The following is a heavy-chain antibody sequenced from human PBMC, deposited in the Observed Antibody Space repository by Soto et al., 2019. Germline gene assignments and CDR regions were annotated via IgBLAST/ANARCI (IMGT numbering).Heavy chain of an antibody. D-gene: IGHD3-22*01. Sequence: ASVKVSCKASGYTFTSYGISWVRQAPGQGLEWMGWISAYNGNTNYAQKLQGRVTMTTDTSTSTAYMELRSLRSDDTAVYYCARVLTMIVVVIKSLFDPWGQGTLVTVSS. CDR1: GYTFTSYG. J-gene: IGHJ5*02. CDR3: ARVLTMIVVVIKSLFDP. CDR2: ISAYNGNT. V-gene: IGHV1-18*01.